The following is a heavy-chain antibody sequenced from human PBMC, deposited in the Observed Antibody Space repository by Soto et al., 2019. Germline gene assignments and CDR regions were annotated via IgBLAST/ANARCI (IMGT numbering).Heavy chain of an antibody. Sequence: SGGSLRLSCAASGFTFSTYGMHWVRQAPGKGLEWVAVISYDGSNKYYADSVKGRFTISRDNSKNTLYLQMNSLRAEDTAVYYCAKDWYYYDSSGHLAWFDPWGQGTLVTVSS. CDR2: ISYDGSNK. D-gene: IGHD3-22*01. CDR1: GFTFSTYG. V-gene: IGHV3-30*18. CDR3: AKDWYYYDSSGHLAWFDP. J-gene: IGHJ5*02.